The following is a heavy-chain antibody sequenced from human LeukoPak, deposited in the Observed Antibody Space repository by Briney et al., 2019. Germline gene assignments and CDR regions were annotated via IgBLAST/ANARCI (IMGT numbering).Heavy chain of an antibody. V-gene: IGHV3-48*03. CDR1: GITFSNYE. CDR2: INPGGGNR. D-gene: IGHD6-19*01. Sequence: GGSLRLSCAASGITFSNYEMNWVRQAPGKGLEWVSYINPGGGNRFYAGSVRGRFAIYRDDAKKSVYLQMNSLRAEDTAVYYCASSLSSGWGPVDDYWGQGIMVTVSS. J-gene: IGHJ4*02. CDR3: ASSLSSGWGPVDDY.